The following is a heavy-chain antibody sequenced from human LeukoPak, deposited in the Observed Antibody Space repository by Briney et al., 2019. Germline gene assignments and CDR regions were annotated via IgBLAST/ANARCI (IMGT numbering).Heavy chain of an antibody. CDR1: GFTFSSYA. Sequence: GGSLRLSCAASGFTFSSYAMNWVRQAPGKGLEWVSGLSGNGGNQYYADSVKGRFTTSRDNSKNTLFLQMNSLRAEDTAIYYCARDPNGSGPDFDCWGQGTLVTDSS. J-gene: IGHJ4*02. D-gene: IGHD3-10*01. V-gene: IGHV3-23*01. CDR3: ARDPNGSGPDFDC. CDR2: LSGNGGNQ.